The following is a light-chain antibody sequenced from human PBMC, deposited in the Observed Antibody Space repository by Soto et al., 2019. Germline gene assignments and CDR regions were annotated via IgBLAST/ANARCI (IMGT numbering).Light chain of an antibody. V-gene: IGKV3-20*01. J-gene: IGKJ2*01. CDR3: QQYGSSPYT. CDR2: GAS. Sequence: EIVLTQSPGTLSLSPGERATLSCRASQSVSSSYLAWYQQKPGQAPSVLIYGASSRATGIPDRFSGSGSGTDFTITINRLEPEDFAVYYCQQYGSSPYTFGQGTKLEIK. CDR1: QSVSSSY.